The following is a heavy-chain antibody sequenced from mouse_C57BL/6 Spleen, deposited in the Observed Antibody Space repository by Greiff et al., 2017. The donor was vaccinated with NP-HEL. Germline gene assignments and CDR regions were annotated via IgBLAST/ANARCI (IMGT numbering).Heavy chain of an antibody. V-gene: IGHV1-50*01. Sequence: VQLQQSGAELVKPGASVKLSCKASGYTFTSYWMQWVKQRPGQGLEWIGEIDPSDSYTNYNQKFKGKATLTVDTSSSTAYMQLSSLTSEDSAVYYCARRSQTAQAPFAYWGQGTLVTVSA. CDR1: GYTFTSYW. CDR2: IDPSDSYT. D-gene: IGHD3-2*02. J-gene: IGHJ3*01. CDR3: ARRSQTAQAPFAY.